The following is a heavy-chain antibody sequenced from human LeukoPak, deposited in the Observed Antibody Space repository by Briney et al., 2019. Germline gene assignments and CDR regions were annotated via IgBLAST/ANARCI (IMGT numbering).Heavy chain of an antibody. J-gene: IGHJ4*02. V-gene: IGHV3-30*09. CDR1: GFTFSSYA. CDR3: ARLRGYYGSGSYFPDH. CDR2: IGSDNKP. Sequence: PGRSLRLSCAASGFTFSSYAMHWVRQAPGQGLEWVSSIGSDNKPHYSESVKGRFAISRDNAKNSLYLQMNSLRDEDTAVYYCARLRGYYGSGSYFPDHWGQGTLVTVTS. D-gene: IGHD3-10*01.